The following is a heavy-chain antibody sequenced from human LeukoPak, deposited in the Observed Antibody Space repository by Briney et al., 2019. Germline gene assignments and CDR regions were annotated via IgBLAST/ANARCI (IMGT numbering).Heavy chain of an antibody. Sequence: GGSLRLSCAASGFTFSSYAMSWVRQAPGKGVEWVSAISGSGGSTYYADSVKGRFTISRDNSKNTLYLQMNSLRAEDTAVYYCAKVRSPIWFGELLFDYWGQGTLVTVSS. J-gene: IGHJ4*02. CDR1: GFTFSSYA. D-gene: IGHD3-10*01. CDR2: ISGSGGST. CDR3: AKVRSPIWFGELLFDY. V-gene: IGHV3-23*01.